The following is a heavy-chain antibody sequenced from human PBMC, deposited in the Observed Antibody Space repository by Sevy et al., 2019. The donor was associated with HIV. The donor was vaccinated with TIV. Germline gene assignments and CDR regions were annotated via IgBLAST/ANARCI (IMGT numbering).Heavy chain of an antibody. CDR2: ISSSSSYI. D-gene: IGHD5-18*01. J-gene: IGHJ4*02. CDR1: GFTFSSYS. CDR3: ARDVTGYSYGYSTSFDY. Sequence: VGSLRLSCAASGFTFSSYSMNWVRQAPGKGLEWVSSISSSSSYIYYADSVKGRFTISRDNAKNSLYLQMNSLRAEDTAVYYCARDVTGYSYGYSTSFDYWGQGTLVTVSS. V-gene: IGHV3-21*01.